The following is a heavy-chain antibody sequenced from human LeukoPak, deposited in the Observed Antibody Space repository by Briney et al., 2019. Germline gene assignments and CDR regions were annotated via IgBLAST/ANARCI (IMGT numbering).Heavy chain of an antibody. D-gene: IGHD1-26*01. J-gene: IGHJ3*02. CDR3: ARGGRWERHDAFDI. CDR2: IIPIFGTA. Sequence: SVKVSCKASGYTFTSYAMNWVRQAPGQGLEWMGGIIPIFGTANYAQKFQGRVTITADESTSTGYMELSSLRSEDTAVDYCARGGRWERHDAFDIWGQGTMVTVSS. CDR1: GYTFTSYA. V-gene: IGHV1-69*13.